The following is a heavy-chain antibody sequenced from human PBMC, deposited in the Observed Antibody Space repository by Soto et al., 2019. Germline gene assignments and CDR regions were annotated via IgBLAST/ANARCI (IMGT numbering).Heavy chain of an antibody. V-gene: IGHV3-30*02. J-gene: IGHJ4*02. CDR1: GFTFSYYG. CDR2: ISYDGSHK. D-gene: IGHD3-22*01. CDR3: AKIMTYYYDSSGYYPFDY. Sequence: GGSLRLSCAASGFTFSYYGMHWVRQAPGKGLEWVAVISYDGSHKYYADSVKGRFTISRDNSKNTLYLQMNSLRAEDTAVYYCAKIMTYYYDSSGYYPFDYWGQGTLVTVSS.